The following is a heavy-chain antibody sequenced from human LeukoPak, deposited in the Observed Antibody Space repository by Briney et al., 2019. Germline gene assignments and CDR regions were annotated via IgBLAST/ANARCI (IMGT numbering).Heavy chain of an antibody. V-gene: IGHV4-39*07. CDR1: GGSISSSSYY. CDR2: IYYSGST. Sequence: SETLSLTCTVSGGSISSSSYYWGWIRQSPGKGLEWIGSIYYSGSTYYNPSLKSRVTISVDTSKNQFSLKLSSVTAADTAVYYCARESAAPARRSYYYYGMDVWGQGTTVTVSS. CDR3: ARESAAPARRSYYYYGMDV. J-gene: IGHJ6*02. D-gene: IGHD2-2*01.